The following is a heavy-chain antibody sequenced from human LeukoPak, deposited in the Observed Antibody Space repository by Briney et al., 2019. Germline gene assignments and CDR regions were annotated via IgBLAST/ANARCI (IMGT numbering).Heavy chain of an antibody. CDR2: ISSNGGST. V-gene: IGHV3-64D*06. J-gene: IGHJ4*02. Sequence: GGSLRLSCSAPGFTFSIYAMHWVRQAPGKGLEYVSTISSNGGSTYYADSVKDRFTISRDNSKNTLYLQMSSLRPEDTAVYYCVHSIRWNYFDYWGQGTLVTVSS. CDR3: VHSIRWNYFDY. CDR1: GFTFSIYA. D-gene: IGHD4-23*01.